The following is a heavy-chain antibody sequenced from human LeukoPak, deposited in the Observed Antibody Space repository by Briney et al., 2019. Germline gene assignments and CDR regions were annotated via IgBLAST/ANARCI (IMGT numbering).Heavy chain of an antibody. D-gene: IGHD3-3*01. Sequence: GGSLRLSCAASGFTFSSYGMHWVRQAPGKGLEWVAFIRYDGSNKYYADSLKGRFTISRDNSKNTLYLEMNRPRAEDTAVYYCAKDRSDYDFWSDGGYFDYWGQGTLVTVSS. CDR3: AKDRSDYDFWSDGGYFDY. CDR2: IRYDGSNK. V-gene: IGHV3-30*02. CDR1: GFTFSSYG. J-gene: IGHJ4*02.